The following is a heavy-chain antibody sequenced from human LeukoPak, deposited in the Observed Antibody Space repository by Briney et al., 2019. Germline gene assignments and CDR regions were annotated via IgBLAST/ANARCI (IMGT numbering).Heavy chain of an antibody. D-gene: IGHD5-18*01. Sequence: GGSLRLSCAASGCTFSSYAMSWVRQAPGKGLEWVSAISGSGGSTYYADSVKGRFTISRDNSKNTLYLQMNSLRAEDTAVYYCAKDRVRRDTAMVVYDYWGQGTLVTVSS. J-gene: IGHJ4*02. CDR3: AKDRVRRDTAMVVYDY. V-gene: IGHV3-23*01. CDR2: ISGSGGST. CDR1: GCTFSSYA.